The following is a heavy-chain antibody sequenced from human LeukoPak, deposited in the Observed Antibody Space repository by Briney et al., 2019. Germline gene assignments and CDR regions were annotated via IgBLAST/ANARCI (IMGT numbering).Heavy chain of an antibody. D-gene: IGHD3-10*01. CDR3: ARDGLDYYGSGSYYNPFDY. Sequence: GGSLRLSRAASGFTFSSYSMNWVRQAPGKGLEWVSSISSSSSYIYYADSVKGRFTISRDNAKNSLYLQMNSLRAEDTAVYYCARDGLDYYGSGSYYNPFDYWGQGTLVTVSS. J-gene: IGHJ4*02. CDR2: ISSSSSYI. CDR1: GFTFSSYS. V-gene: IGHV3-21*01.